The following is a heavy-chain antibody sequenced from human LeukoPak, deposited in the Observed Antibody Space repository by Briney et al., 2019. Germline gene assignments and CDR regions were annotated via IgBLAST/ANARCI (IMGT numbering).Heavy chain of an antibody. J-gene: IGHJ3*02. CDR1: GFTVSSNF. CDR3: ARDRLPPLWAFDI. Sequence: PGGSLRLSCAASGFTVSSNFMSWVRQAPGKGLEWVSVIYSGGNTYYADYVKGRFTISGDNSKNTLYLQMNNLRAEDTAVYHCARDRLPPLWAFDIWGQGTMVTVSS. V-gene: IGHV3-66*01. CDR2: IYSGGNT. D-gene: IGHD3-16*01.